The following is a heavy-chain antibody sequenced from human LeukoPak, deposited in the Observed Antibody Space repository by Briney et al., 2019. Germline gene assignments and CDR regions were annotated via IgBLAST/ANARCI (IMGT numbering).Heavy chain of an antibody. D-gene: IGHD2-15*01. CDR3: ARDKVVVAADPDYYYYYGMDV. CDR1: GFTVSSNY. CDR2: IYSGGST. Sequence: GGSLRLSCAASGFTVSSNYMSWVRQAPGKGLEWVSVIYSGGSTYYADSVKGRFTISRDNSKNTLYLQMNSLRAEDTAVYYCARDKVVVAADPDYYYYYGMDVWGQGTTVTVSS. V-gene: IGHV3-53*01. J-gene: IGHJ6*02.